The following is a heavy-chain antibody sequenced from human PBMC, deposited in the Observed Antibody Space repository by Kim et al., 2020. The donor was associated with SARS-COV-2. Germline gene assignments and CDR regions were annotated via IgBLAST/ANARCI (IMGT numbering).Heavy chain of an antibody. V-gene: IGHV3-21*01. Sequence: GGSLRLSCAASGFTFSSYSMNWVRQAPGKGLEWVSSISSSSSYIYYADSVKGRFTISRDNAKNSLYLQMNSLRAEDTAVYYCARSGDWHFDWLFTGYSSGPGGYWGQGTLVTVSS. CDR2: ISSSSSYI. CDR1: GFTFSSYS. CDR3: ARSGDWHFDWLFTGYSSGPGGY. J-gene: IGHJ4*02. D-gene: IGHD3-9*01.